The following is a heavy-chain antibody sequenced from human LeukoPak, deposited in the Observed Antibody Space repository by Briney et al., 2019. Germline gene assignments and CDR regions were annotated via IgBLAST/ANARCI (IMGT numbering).Heavy chain of an antibody. V-gene: IGHV4-59*08. CDR3: ARHNRSSGSSYFDY. D-gene: IGHD1-26*01. CDR1: GGSISSYY. J-gene: IGHJ4*02. Sequence: PSETLSLTCTVSGGSISSYYWSWIRQPPGKGLEWIGYIYYSGSTNYNPSLKSRVTISVDTSKNQFSLKLSSVTAADTAVYYCARHNRSSGSSYFDYWGQGTLVTVSS. CDR2: IYYSGST.